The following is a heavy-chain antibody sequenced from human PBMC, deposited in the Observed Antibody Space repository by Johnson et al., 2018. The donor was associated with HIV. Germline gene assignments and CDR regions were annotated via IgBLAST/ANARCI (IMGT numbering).Heavy chain of an antibody. D-gene: IGHD6-19*01. CDR3: VWYSSGWFAFDI. CDR2: ISSSGSTI. CDR1: GFTFSDYY. J-gene: IGHJ3*02. V-gene: IGHV3-11*04. Sequence: QMLLVESGGGLVKPGGSLRLSCAASGFTFSDYYMSWIRQAPGKGLEWVSYISSSGSTIYYADSVKGRFTISRDNAKNSLYLQMNSLRAEDTAVYYCVWYSSGWFAFDIWGQGTMVTVSS.